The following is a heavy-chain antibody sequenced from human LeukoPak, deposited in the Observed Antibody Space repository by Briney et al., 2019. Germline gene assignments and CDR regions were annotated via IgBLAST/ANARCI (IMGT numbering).Heavy chain of an antibody. CDR1: GGSISSYY. V-gene: IGHV4-59*08. Sequence: SETLSLTCTVSGGSISSYYWSWIGQPPGKGLEWIGYIYYSGSTNYNPSLKSRVTISVDTSKNQFSLKLSSVTAADTAVYYCARHKSAVDHLSFDYWGQGTLVTVSS. CDR2: IYYSGST. D-gene: IGHD6-19*01. CDR3: ARHKSAVDHLSFDY. J-gene: IGHJ4*02.